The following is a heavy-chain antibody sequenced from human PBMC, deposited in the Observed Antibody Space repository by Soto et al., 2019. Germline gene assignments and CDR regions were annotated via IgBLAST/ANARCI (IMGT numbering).Heavy chain of an antibody. V-gene: IGHV3-30-3*01. CDR2: ISYDETNK. J-gene: IGHJ4*01. D-gene: IGHD3-3*01. CDR3: ARGASDFWGAYPEIHFFDY. Sequence: GSLRLSCAASEFTFSTYPMHWVRQAPGKGLEWVAVISYDETNKYYADSVKGRFTISRDNSKNTLYLQMNNLRADDTAVYYCARGASDFWGAYPEIHFFDYWGHGTLVTVSS. CDR1: EFTFSTYP.